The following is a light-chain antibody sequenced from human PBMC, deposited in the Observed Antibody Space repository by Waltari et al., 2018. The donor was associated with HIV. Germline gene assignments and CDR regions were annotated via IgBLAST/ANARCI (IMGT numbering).Light chain of an antibody. Sequence: DIQMTQSPSSLSASVGDRVTITCQASQDISNYLNWYQQKPGKAPKLLIYDASNLETGVPSRFSGSGSGTDFTFTISSLQPEDIATYYCQQYDNLPRITFGQGTRLEIK. CDR3: QQYDNLPRIT. J-gene: IGKJ5*01. CDR1: QDISNY. V-gene: IGKV1-33*01. CDR2: DAS.